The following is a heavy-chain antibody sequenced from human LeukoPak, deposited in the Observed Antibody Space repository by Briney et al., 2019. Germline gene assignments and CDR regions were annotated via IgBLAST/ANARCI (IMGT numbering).Heavy chain of an antibody. D-gene: IGHD1-26*01. CDR3: AAVTRELLFDY. J-gene: IGHJ4*02. Sequence: SQTLSLTCTVSGGSISSGSYYWRWIRQPAGKGLEWIGRIYTSGSTNYNPSLKSRVTISVDTSKNQFSLKLSSVTAADTAVYYCAAVTRELLFDYWGQGTLVTVSS. CDR2: IYTSGST. V-gene: IGHV4-61*02. CDR1: GGSISSGSYY.